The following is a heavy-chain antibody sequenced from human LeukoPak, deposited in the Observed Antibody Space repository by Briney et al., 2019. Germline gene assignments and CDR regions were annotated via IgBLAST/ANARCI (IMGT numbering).Heavy chain of an antibody. V-gene: IGHV4-59*01. CDR3: ARTGPRQLIDY. Sequence: PSETLSLTCTVSGGSISSYYWSWIRQPPGKGLGWIGYIYYSGSTNYNPSLKSRVTISVDTSKNQFSLKLSSVTAADTAVYYCARTGPRQLIDYWGQGTLVTVSS. J-gene: IGHJ4*02. CDR1: GGSISSYY. CDR2: IYYSGST. D-gene: IGHD6-19*01.